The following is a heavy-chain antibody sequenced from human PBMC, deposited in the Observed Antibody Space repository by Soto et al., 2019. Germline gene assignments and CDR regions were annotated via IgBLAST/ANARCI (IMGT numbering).Heavy chain of an antibody. CDR2: IYYSGST. J-gene: IGHJ4*02. V-gene: IGHV4-39*01. CDR1: GGSISSSSYY. Sequence: QLQLQESGPGLVKPSETLSLTCTVSGGSISSSSYYWGWIRQPPGKGLEWIGSIYYSGSTYYNPSLKSRVTISVDTSKNQFSLKLSSVTAADTAVYYCARHLIADPPDYWGQGTLVTVSS. CDR3: ARHLIADPPDY.